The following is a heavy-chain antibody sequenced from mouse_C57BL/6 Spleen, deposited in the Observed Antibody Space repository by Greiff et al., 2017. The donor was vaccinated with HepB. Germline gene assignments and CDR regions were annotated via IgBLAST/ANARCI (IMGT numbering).Heavy chain of an antibody. CDR3: ARPGLIYYYGSSPYYYAMDY. D-gene: IGHD1-1*01. J-gene: IGHJ4*01. Sequence: DVMLVESGGGLVQPGGSLKLSCAASGFTFSDYYMYWVRQTPEKRLEWVAYISNGGGSTYYPDTVKGRFTISRDNAKNTLYLQMSRLKSEDTAMYYCARPGLIYYYGSSPYYYAMDYWGQGTSVTVSS. CDR1: GFTFSDYY. CDR2: ISNGGGST. V-gene: IGHV5-12*01.